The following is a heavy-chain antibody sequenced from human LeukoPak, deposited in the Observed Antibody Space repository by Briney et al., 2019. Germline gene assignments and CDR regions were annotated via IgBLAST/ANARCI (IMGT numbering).Heavy chain of an antibody. CDR1: GFTFSSYA. Sequence: GGSLRLSCVASGFTFSSYAMSWVRQAPGKGLEWASVISGGDGSTFYADSVKGRFTISRGNSKNTLYLQMNSLRAEDTAVYYCAKDRYSGYAYDAFDIWGQGTMVTVSS. CDR2: ISGGDGST. D-gene: IGHD5-12*01. J-gene: IGHJ3*02. CDR3: AKDRYSGYAYDAFDI. V-gene: IGHV3-23*01.